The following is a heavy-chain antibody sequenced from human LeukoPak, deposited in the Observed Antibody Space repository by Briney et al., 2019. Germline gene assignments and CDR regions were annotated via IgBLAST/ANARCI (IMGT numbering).Heavy chain of an antibody. CDR3: ARDGVVWRTMAREFDY. V-gene: IGHV1-18*01. D-gene: IGHD3-10*01. J-gene: IGHJ4*02. CDR2: ISAYNGDT. Sequence: ASVKVSCKTSGYTFTTYGITWVRQAPGQGLEWMGWISAYNGDTNYAQKLQGRVTMTTDTSTTTAYMELRGLRSDDTAVYYCARDGVVWRTMAREFDYWGQGTLVTVSS. CDR1: GYTFTTYG.